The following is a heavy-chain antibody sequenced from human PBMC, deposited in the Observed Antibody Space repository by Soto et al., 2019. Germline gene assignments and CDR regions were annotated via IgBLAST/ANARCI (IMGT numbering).Heavy chain of an antibody. J-gene: IGHJ6*02. V-gene: IGHV3-13*05. Sequence: GSLRLSCAASGFTFSSYDMHWVRQATGKGLEWVSAIGTAGDPYYPGSVKGRFTISRENAKNSLYLQMNSLRAGDTAVYYCARAPNYWLGRGALGMDVWGQGTTVTVSS. CDR3: ARAPNYWLGRGALGMDV. CDR2: IGTAGDP. D-gene: IGHD4-4*01. CDR1: GFTFSSYD.